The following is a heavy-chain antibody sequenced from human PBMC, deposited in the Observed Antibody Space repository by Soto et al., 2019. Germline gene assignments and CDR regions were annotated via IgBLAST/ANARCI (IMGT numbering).Heavy chain of an antibody. J-gene: IGHJ4*02. D-gene: IGHD3-10*01. CDR2: IYYSGST. CDR3: AGTPGEEFYYGSGDSGTFDY. V-gene: IGHV4-59*01. Sequence: SETLSLTCTVSGGSISSYYWSWIRQPPGKGLEWIGYIYYSGSTNYNPSLKSRVTISVDTSKNQFSLKLSSVTAADTAVYYCAGTPGEEFYYGSGDSGTFDYWGQGTLVTVSS. CDR1: GGSISSYY.